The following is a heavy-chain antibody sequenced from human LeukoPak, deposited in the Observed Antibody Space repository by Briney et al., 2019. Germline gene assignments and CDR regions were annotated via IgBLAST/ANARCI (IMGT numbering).Heavy chain of an antibody. V-gene: IGHV3-23*01. CDR2: ISNSGVST. Sequence: PGGSLRLSCAASGLTFSSYAMTWVRQAPGKGLEWVSGISNSGVSTYYADSVMGRFTISRDNPKNTLYLQMSSLRAEDTALYYCARHYGDYGLYYYGMDVWGQGTTVTVSS. CDR3: ARHYGDYGLYYYGMDV. CDR1: GLTFSSYA. D-gene: IGHD4-17*01. J-gene: IGHJ6*02.